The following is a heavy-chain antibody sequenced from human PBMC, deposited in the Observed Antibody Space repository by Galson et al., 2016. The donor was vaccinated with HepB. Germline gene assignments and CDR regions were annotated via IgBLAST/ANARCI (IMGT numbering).Heavy chain of an antibody. CDR2: IYYTGST. CDR3: ASRRRGYNPFFDH. J-gene: IGHJ4*02. V-gene: IGHV4-59*01. D-gene: IGHD5-24*01. Sequence: LSLTCTISSDSISSYYWSWIRQPPGKGLEWVGYIYYTGSTNYNPSLKSRVTISIDTSRNQFSLKLSSVTPADTAVYYCASRRRGYNPFFDHWGQGTLVTVSS. CDR1: SDSISSYY.